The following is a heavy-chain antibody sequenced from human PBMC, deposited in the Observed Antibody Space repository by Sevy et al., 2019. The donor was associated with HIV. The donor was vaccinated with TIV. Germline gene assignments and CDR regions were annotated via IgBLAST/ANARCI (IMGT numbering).Heavy chain of an antibody. CDR1: GYTFTGYY. CDR2: INPNSGGT. J-gene: IGHJ5*02. Sequence: ASVKVSCKASGYTFTGYYMHWVRRAPGQGLEWMGRINPNSGGTNYAQKFQGRVTMTRDTSISTAYMELSRLRSDDTAGYYCARQLGAAAGSRWFDPWGQGTLVTVSS. D-gene: IGHD6-13*01. CDR3: ARQLGAAAGSRWFDP. V-gene: IGHV1-2*06.